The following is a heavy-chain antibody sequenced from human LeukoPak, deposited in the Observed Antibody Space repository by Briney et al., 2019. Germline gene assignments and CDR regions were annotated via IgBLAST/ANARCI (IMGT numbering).Heavy chain of an antibody. CDR2: IWYDGSNK. CDR3: ARGFDSGYDFGY. D-gene: IGHD5-12*01. V-gene: IGHV3-33*01. CDR1: GFTFSIYG. Sequence: GRSLRLAWAAAGFTFSIYGMHWVRQAPGKGLEWVAVIWYDGSNKYYADSVKGRFTISRDNSKNTLYLQMNSLRAEDTAVYYCARGFDSGYDFGYWGQGTLSPSPQ. J-gene: IGHJ4*02.